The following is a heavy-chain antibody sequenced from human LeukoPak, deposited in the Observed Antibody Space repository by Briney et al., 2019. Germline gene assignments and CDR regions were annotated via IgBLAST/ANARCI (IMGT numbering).Heavy chain of an antibody. D-gene: IGHD3/OR15-3a*01. CDR2: IYENGGTT. V-gene: IGHV3-23*01. Sequence: GGSLRLSCVGSGFTFRSHAMSWVRQAPEKGLEFVSGIYENGGTTYYADSVKGRFSISRDNSKNTLFLQIDSLRTEDTAVYYCVPLGGLGYYQYGMDVWGRGTTVTVSS. J-gene: IGHJ6*02. CDR3: VPLGGLGYYQYGMDV. CDR1: GFTFRSHA.